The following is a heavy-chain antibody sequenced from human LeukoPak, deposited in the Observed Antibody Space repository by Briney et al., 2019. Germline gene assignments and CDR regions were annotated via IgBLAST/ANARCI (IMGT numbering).Heavy chain of an antibody. Sequence: PSETLSLTCTVSGGSISSGGDYWSWIRQHPGKGLEWIGNIYYSGSTYYNPSLKSRVTISVDTSKNQFSLKLSSVTAADTAVYYCARELIVARYFDYWGQGTLVTVSS. D-gene: IGHD5-12*01. CDR3: ARELIVARYFDY. J-gene: IGHJ4*02. V-gene: IGHV4-31*03. CDR1: GGSISSGGDY. CDR2: IYYSGST.